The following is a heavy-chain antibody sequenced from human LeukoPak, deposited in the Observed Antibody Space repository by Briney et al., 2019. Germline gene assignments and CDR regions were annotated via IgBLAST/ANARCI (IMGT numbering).Heavy chain of an antibody. Sequence: PSQTLSLTCTVSGGSISSGDYYWSWIRQPPGKGLEWIGYIYYSGSTYYNPSLKSRVTISVDTSKNQFSLKLSSVTAADTAVCYCARDTAMVGFDYWGQGTLVTVSS. CDR1: GGSISSGDYY. CDR3: ARDTAMVGFDY. D-gene: IGHD5-18*01. V-gene: IGHV4-30-4*01. CDR2: IYYSGST. J-gene: IGHJ4*02.